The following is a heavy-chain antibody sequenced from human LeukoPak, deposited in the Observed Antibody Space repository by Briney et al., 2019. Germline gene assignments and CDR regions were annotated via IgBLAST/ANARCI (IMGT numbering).Heavy chain of an antibody. CDR2: ISAYNGNT. J-gene: IGHJ4*02. CDR1: GYTFTSYG. Sequence: ASVKVSCKASGYTFTSYGISWVRQAPGQGLEWMGWISAYNGNTNYAQKLQGRVTMTTDTSTSTAYMELRSLRSDDTAVYYCASLGDYYGSGSHAPFDYWGQGTLVTVSS. D-gene: IGHD3-10*01. V-gene: IGHV1-18*01. CDR3: ASLGDYYGSGSHAPFDY.